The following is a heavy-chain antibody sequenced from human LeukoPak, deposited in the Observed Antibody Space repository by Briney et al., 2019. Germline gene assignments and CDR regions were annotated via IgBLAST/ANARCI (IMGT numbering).Heavy chain of an antibody. V-gene: IGHV4-59*11. Sequence: PSETLSLTCNVSGGSISSHYWSWIRQPPGKGLEWIGYIYYSGSTNYNPSLKSRVTISVDTSKNQFSLKLSSVTAADTAVYYCARRAGVVVPAAMKTNYYYYYMDVWGKGTTVTISS. CDR3: ARRAGVVVPAAMKTNYYYYYMDV. CDR2: IYYSGST. J-gene: IGHJ6*03. D-gene: IGHD2-2*01. CDR1: GGSISSHY.